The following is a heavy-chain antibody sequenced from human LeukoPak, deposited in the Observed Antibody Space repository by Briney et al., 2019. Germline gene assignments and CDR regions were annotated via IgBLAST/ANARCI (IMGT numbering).Heavy chain of an antibody. CDR2: IYPADSTA. J-gene: IGHJ3*02. CDR3: ARPWGVEHDAFDI. V-gene: IGHV5-51*01. D-gene: IGHD1/OR15-1a*01. Sequence: GESLKISCKASGYSFTTYWIGWVRQVPGKGLEWVGIIYPADSTAKYSPSFQGQVTISADKSISTAYLQWSSLKASDTAMYYCARPWGVEHDAFDIWGQGTMVTVSS. CDR1: GYSFTTYW.